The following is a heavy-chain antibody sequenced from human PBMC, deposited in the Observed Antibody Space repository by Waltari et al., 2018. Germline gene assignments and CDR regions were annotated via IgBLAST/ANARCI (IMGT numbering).Heavy chain of an antibody. Sequence: EAQQVESGGDLVQPGWSLRLSCVVSGFTLSNYWMSWVRQAPGKGLEWVANINKDGTETYYVDSVRGRFTISKDDAKNSVYLQMNSLKVEDTAVYYCIRDYGSPYWGQGTLVTVSS. CDR2: INKDGTET. CDR3: IRDYGSPY. V-gene: IGHV3-7*03. D-gene: IGHD6-19*01. J-gene: IGHJ4*02. CDR1: GFTLSNYW.